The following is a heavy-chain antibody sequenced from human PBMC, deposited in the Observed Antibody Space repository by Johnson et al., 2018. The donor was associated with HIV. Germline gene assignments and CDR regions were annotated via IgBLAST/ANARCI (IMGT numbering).Heavy chain of an antibody. CDR3: ARPLLLWFGETYDAFDI. D-gene: IGHD3-10*01. Sequence: VLLVESGGGLVQPGGSLRLSCAASGFPFSSYGMHWVRQAPGKGLEWVSGITWNGDTIDSADSVEGRLTISRDNAKNSLYLQMNSLRAEDTAVYYCARPLLLWFGETYDAFDIWGQGTMVTVSS. CDR2: ITWNGDTI. V-gene: IGHV3-9*01. CDR1: GFPFSSYG. J-gene: IGHJ3*02.